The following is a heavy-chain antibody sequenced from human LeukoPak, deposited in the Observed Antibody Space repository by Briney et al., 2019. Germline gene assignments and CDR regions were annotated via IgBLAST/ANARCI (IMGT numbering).Heavy chain of an antibody. CDR1: GGSISCYY. D-gene: IGHD6-13*01. J-gene: IGHJ6*03. CDR2: IYTSGST. CDR3: ASFIAAAPYYYMDV. Sequence: SETLSLTCTVSGGSISCYYWSWIRQPAGKGLEWIGRIYTSGSTNYNPSLKSRVTMSVDTSKNQFSLKLSSVTAADTAVYYCASFIAAAPYYYMDVWGKGTTVTVSS. V-gene: IGHV4-4*07.